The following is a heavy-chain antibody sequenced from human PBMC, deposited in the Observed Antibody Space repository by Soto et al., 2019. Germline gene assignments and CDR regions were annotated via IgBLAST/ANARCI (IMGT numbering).Heavy chain of an antibody. CDR2: VYHSGSA. J-gene: IGHJ5*02. CDR1: GVSISSSHW. D-gene: IGHD2-2*01. V-gene: IGHV4-4*02. CDR3: ARIAVVPSALDP. Sequence: PWETLSLTCDVSGVSISSSHWWCWLRQPPGKGLECIWEVYHSGSANYNPSLKSRVSMSVDKSKNQFSLRLSSVTAADTALYYCARIAVVPSALDPWGQGTLVTVSS.